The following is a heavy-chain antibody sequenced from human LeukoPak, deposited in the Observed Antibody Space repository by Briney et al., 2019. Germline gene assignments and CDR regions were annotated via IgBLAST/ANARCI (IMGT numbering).Heavy chain of an antibody. CDR1: GGSFSGYY. Sequence: SETLSLTWAVYGGSFSGYYWSWIRQPPAKGLEWIGEINHSGSTNYNPSLKSRVTISVDTSKNQFSLKLSSVTAADTAVYYCTVVPAAISAEYFQHWGQGTLVTVSS. CDR3: TVVPAAISAEYFQH. D-gene: IGHD2-2*01. J-gene: IGHJ1*01. CDR2: INHSGST. V-gene: IGHV4-34*01.